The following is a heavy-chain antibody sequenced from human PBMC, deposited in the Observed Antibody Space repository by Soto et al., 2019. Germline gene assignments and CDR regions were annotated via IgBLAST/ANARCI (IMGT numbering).Heavy chain of an antibody. CDR2: ISGSGGST. Sequence: EVHLLESGGGLAQPGGSLRLSCAASGFTFRTYVMSWVRQSPGKGLEWEWVSAISGSGGSTYHADSVKGRFTVSRDNTKNSLYLQMNSLKAEETAVYYCAKGSADARPYYFDYWGQGALVTVSS. CDR1: GFTFRTYV. D-gene: IGHD2-15*01. J-gene: IGHJ4*02. CDR3: AKGSADARPYYFDY. V-gene: IGHV3-23*01.